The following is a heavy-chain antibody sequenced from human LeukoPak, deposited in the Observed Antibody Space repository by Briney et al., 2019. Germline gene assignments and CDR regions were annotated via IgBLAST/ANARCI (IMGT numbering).Heavy chain of an antibody. CDR2: IIPIFGTA. CDR3: ARGYYYDSSGYFAY. D-gene: IGHD3-22*01. CDR1: GGTFISYA. J-gene: IGHJ4*02. V-gene: IGHV1-69*05. Sequence: SVKVSCKASGGTFISYASSWVRQAPGQGLEWMGGIIPIFGTANYAQKFQGRVTITTDESTSTAYMELSSLRSEDTAVYYCARGYYYDSSGYFAYWGQGTLVTVSS.